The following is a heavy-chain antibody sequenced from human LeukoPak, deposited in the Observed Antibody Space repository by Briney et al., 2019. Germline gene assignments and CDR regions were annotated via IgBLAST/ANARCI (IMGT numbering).Heavy chain of an antibody. CDR1: GFTFSSYS. J-gene: IGHJ4*02. CDR2: ISSSSSTI. D-gene: IGHD2-15*01. Sequence: GGSLRLSCAASGFTFSSYSMNWVRQAPGKGLEWVSYISSSSSTIYYADSVKGRFTISRDNAKNSLYLQMNSLRAEDTAVYYCARGTTPDYWGQGTLVTVSS. V-gene: IGHV3-48*01. CDR3: ARGTTPDY.